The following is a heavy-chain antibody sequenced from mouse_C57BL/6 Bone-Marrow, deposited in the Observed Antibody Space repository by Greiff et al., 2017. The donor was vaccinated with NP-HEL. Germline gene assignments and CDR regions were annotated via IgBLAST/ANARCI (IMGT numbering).Heavy chain of an antibody. V-gene: IGHV1-64*01. J-gene: IGHJ1*03. Sequence: QVQLQQSGAELVKPGASVKLSCKASGYTFTSYWMHWVKQRPGQGLEWIGMIHPNSGSTNYNEKFKSKATLTVDKSSSTAYMQLSSLTSEDSAVYYCASLLYGSDWYFDVWGTGTTVTVSS. CDR3: ASLLYGSDWYFDV. CDR1: GYTFTSYW. CDR2: IHPNSGST. D-gene: IGHD1-1*01.